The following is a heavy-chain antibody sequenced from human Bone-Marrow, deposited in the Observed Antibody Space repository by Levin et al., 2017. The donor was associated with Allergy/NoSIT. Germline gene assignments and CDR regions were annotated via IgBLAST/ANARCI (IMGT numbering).Heavy chain of an antibody. J-gene: IGHJ4*02. CDR1: GFTFSDAW. D-gene: IGHD2-15*01. CDR3: TSDLRY. V-gene: IGHV3-15*01. CDR2: IKSKTDGGTI. Sequence: KPGGSLRLSCAASGFTFSDAWMSWVRQAPGRGLEWVGRIKSKTDGGTINYAAPVKGRFFISRDDSKNTLYLQMNSLKTEDTAIYYCTSDLRYWGQGTLLTVSS.